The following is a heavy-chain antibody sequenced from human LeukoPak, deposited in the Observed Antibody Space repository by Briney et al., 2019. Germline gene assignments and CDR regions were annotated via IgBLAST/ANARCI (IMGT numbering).Heavy chain of an antibody. J-gene: IGHJ4*02. V-gene: IGHV5-10-1*04. Sequence: GEPLKISCKGSGYSFITYWISWARQMPGKGLEWMGRIDPSDSYTNYSPSFQGQVTISADKSISTAYLQWSSLKASDTAMYYCARGDTEVAATADYWGQGTLVTVSS. D-gene: IGHD6-19*01. CDR3: ARGDTEVAATADY. CDR1: GYSFITYW. CDR2: IDPSDSYT.